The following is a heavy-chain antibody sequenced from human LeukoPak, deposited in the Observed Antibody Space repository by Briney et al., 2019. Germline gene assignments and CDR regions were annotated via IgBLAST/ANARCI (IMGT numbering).Heavy chain of an antibody. CDR1: GFTFSSYA. Sequence: GGSLRLSCAASGFTFSSYAMHWVRQAPGKGLKWVAVISYDGSNKYYADSVKGRFTISRDNSKNTLYLQMNSLRAEDTAVYYCARSIPRYDGSAYYPDYWGQGTLVTVSS. D-gene: IGHD3-22*01. V-gene: IGHV3-30-3*01. CDR2: ISYDGSNK. CDR3: ARSIPRYDGSAYYPDY. J-gene: IGHJ4*02.